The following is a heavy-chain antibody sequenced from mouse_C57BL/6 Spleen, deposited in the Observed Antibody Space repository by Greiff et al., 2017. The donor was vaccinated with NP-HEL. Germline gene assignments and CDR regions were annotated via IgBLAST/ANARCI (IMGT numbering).Heavy chain of an antibody. Sequence: EVHLVESGGGLVKPGGSLKLSCAASGFTFSDYGMHWVRQAPEKGLEWFAYISSGSSTIYYADTVKGRFTISRDNAKNTLSLQMSSLRAEDTAMYYCARMGYYGSSLYYFDYWGQGTTLTVSS. CDR2: ISSGSSTI. D-gene: IGHD1-1*01. CDR3: ARMGYYGSSLYYFDY. CDR1: GFTFSDYG. J-gene: IGHJ2*01. V-gene: IGHV5-17*01.